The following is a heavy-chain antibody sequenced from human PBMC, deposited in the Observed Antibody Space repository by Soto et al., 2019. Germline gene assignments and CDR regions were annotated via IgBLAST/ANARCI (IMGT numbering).Heavy chain of an antibody. J-gene: IGHJ4*02. Sequence: PSETLLLTCSVSGGSFSDYSWTWIRQPPGKGLEWIGEINHSGSTYYNPSLKSRITINPDTSKNQFSLHLNSVTPEYTAVYYCVRQIGNSWFYCWGQGTLVTLPS. V-gene: IGHV4-34*01. CDR1: GGSFSDYS. D-gene: IGHD5-12*01. CDR3: VRQIGNSWFYC. CDR2: INHSGST.